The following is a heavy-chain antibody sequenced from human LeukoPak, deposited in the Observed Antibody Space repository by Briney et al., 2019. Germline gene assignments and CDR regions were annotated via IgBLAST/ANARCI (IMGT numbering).Heavy chain of an antibody. CDR3: ARDSRGWSKNY. D-gene: IGHD6-19*01. CDR2: ISGSGGST. V-gene: IGHV3-23*02. CDR1: GFTFSTDA. Sequence: PGGSLRLSCAASGFTFSTDAMTWVRQAPGKGLQWVSAISGSGGSTYYGDSVKGRFTISRDDSKNMMYLQMNSLRVEDRGVYYCARDSRGWSKNYWGKGTLVTVST. J-gene: IGHJ4*02.